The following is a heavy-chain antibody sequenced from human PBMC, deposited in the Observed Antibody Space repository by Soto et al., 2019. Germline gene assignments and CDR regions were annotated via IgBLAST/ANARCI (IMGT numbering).Heavy chain of an antibody. CDR2: IYYTGST. CDR3: ARHEYDSSGYDAFDP. CDR1: GGSISSTINS. Sequence: SETLSLTCTVSGGSISSTINSWGWIRQPPGKGLEWIGSIYYTGSTYYNPSLKRRVTMSVDTSKNQFSLKLSSVTAADTAVYYCARHEYDSSGYDAFDPWGQGTMVTVSS. D-gene: IGHD3-22*01. J-gene: IGHJ3*01. V-gene: IGHV4-39*01.